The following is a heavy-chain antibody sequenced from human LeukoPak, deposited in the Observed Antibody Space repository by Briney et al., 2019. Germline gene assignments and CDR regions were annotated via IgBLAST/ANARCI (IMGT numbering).Heavy chain of an antibody. CDR2: IYYSGST. D-gene: IGHD4-17*01. J-gene: IGHJ6*02. CDR3: ARDAHGDYEGYYGMDV. Sequence: SETLSLTCTVSGGPISSSSYYWGWIRQPPGKGLEWIGSIYYSGSTYYNPSLKSRVTISVDTSKNHFSLKLSSVTAADTAVYYCARDAHGDYEGYYGMDVWGQGTTVTVPS. V-gene: IGHV4-39*07. CDR1: GGPISSSSYY.